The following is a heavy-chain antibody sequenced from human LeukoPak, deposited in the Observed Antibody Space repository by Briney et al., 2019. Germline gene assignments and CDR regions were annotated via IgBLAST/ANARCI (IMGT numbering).Heavy chain of an antibody. Sequence: GGSLRLSCAASGFTFSSHEMNWARQAPGEGLEWISYISTSGSTKYKEDSAKGRFTISRDNAKNSLYLQMNSLRAEDTAIYYCASTFPYCGGGSCALGGQGTLVTVSS. J-gene: IGHJ4*02. CDR3: ASTFPYCGGGSCAL. CDR1: GFTFSSHE. V-gene: IGHV3-48*03. CDR2: ISTSGSTK. D-gene: IGHD2-15*01.